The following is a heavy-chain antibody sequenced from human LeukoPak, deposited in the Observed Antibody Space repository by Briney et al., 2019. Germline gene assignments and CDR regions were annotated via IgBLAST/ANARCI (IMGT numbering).Heavy chain of an antibody. Sequence: SETLSLTCTVSGDSISSFYWSWIRQPAGKGLEWIGHIYTSGSTNYNPSLKSRVSISIDTSKNQFSLKLSSVTPADTAVYYCARDSYGSGSSYNDYYYYMDVWGKGTTVTIS. D-gene: IGHD3-10*01. V-gene: IGHV4-4*07. CDR2: IYTSGST. J-gene: IGHJ6*03. CDR3: ARDSYGSGSSYNDYYYYMDV. CDR1: GDSISSFY.